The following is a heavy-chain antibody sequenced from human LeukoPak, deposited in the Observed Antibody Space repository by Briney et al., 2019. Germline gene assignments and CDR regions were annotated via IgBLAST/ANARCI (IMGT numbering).Heavy chain of an antibody. D-gene: IGHD3-10*01. Sequence: GGSLRLSCAASGFTFSNYAMSWVRQAPGKGLEWVSVISDRGGSTYHADSVKGRFTISRDNSKNTLYLQMNSLRAEDTAVYYCAKDTYYYGSGSYSDCWGQGTLVAVSS. CDR3: AKDTYYYGSGSYSDC. CDR1: GFTFSNYA. CDR2: ISDRGGST. J-gene: IGHJ4*02. V-gene: IGHV3-23*01.